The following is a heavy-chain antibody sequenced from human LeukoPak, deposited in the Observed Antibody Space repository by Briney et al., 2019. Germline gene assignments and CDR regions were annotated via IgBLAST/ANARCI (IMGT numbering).Heavy chain of an antibody. CDR2: INPNSGGT. V-gene: IGHV1-2*02. Sequence: ASVKASCKASGYTFTGYYMHWVRQAPGQGLEWMGWINPNSGGTNYAQKFQGRVTMTRDTSISTAYMELSRLRSDDTAVYYCARDRIVLMVYAIQDYYYYGMDVWGQGTTVTVSS. CDR3: ARDRIVLMVYAIQDYYYYGMDV. J-gene: IGHJ6*02. CDR1: GYTFTGYY. D-gene: IGHD2-8*01.